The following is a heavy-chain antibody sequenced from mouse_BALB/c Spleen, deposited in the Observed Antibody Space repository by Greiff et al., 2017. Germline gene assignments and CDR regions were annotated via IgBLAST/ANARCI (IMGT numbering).Heavy chain of an antibody. V-gene: IGHV5-12-1*01. CDR3: ARHDYGYGLDY. CDR2: ISSGGGST. Sequence: EVQGVESGGGLVKPGGSLKLSCAASGFAFSSYDMSWVRQTPEKRLEWVAYISSGGGSTYYPDTVKGRFTISRDNAKNTLYLQMSSLKSEDTAMYYCARHDYGYGLDYWGQGTSVTVSS. D-gene: IGHD1-2*01. CDR1: GFAFSSYD. J-gene: IGHJ4*01.